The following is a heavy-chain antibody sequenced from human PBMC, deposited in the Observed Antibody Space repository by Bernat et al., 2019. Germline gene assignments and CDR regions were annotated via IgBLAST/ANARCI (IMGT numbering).Heavy chain of an antibody. CDR1: GGSVSSSTYY. CDR3: ARHRLSQAMTMPYRFDP. Sequence: QLQLQESGPGLVKPSETLSLTYTVSGGSVSSSTYYWGWIRQPPGMGLEWIGSVYYSGSTYYNPSLKSRVTISIDTSKNQFSLRLSSVTAADTAVYYCARHRLSQAMTMPYRFDPWGQGNLVTVSS. CDR2: VYYSGST. V-gene: IGHV4-39*01. J-gene: IGHJ5*02. D-gene: IGHD4/OR15-4a*01.